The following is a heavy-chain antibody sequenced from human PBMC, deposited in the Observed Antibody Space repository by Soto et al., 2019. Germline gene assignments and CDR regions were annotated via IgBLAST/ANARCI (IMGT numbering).Heavy chain of an antibody. V-gene: IGHV1-46*01. D-gene: IGHD2-8*02. Sequence: VASVKVSCKASGYTFTSYYMHWVLQAPGQGLEWMGIINPSGGSTSYAQKFQGRVTMTRDTSTSTVYMELSSLRSEDTAVYYCARDLVPTKYPRMDYYYYGMDVWGQGTTVTVSS. CDR1: GYTFTSYY. J-gene: IGHJ6*02. CDR3: ARDLVPTKYPRMDYYYYGMDV. CDR2: INPSGGST.